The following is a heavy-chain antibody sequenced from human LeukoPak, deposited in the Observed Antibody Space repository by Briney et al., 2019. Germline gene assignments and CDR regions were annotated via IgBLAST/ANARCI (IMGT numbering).Heavy chain of an antibody. J-gene: IGHJ5*02. CDR1: AYTFTSYY. V-gene: IGHV1-46*01. D-gene: IGHD3-3*01. CDR2: INPSGGST. CDR3: ARDGLDDSWSGSQHHNWFDP. Sequence: ASVKVSCKASAYTFTSYYMHWVRQAPGQGLEWMGIINPSGGSTSCAQKFQGRVTMTRDTSTSTVYMELSSLRSEDTAVYYCARDGLDDSWSGSQHHNWFDPWGQGTLVTVSS.